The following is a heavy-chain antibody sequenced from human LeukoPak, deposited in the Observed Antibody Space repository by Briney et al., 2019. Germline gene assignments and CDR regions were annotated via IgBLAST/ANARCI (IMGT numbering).Heavy chain of an antibody. CDR1: GFTFSSYA. CDR2: ISGSGGTT. J-gene: IGHJ4*02. CDR3: AKRGYYYDSSGYHYFDY. Sequence: GGSLRLSCAASGFTFSSYAMSWVRQAPGKGLEWVSAISGSGGTTYYADSVKGRFTISRDNSKNTLYLQMNSLRAEDTAVYYCAKRGYYYDSSGYHYFDYWGQGTLVTVSS. D-gene: IGHD3-22*01. V-gene: IGHV3-23*01.